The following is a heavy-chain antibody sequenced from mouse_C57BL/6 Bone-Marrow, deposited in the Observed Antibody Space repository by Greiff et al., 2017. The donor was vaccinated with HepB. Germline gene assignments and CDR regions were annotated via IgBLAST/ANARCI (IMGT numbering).Heavy chain of an antibody. CDR3: ARHYYGSSEGYFDV. CDR1: GYSITSGYY. CDR2: ISYDGSN. V-gene: IGHV3-6*01. Sequence: DVKLVESGPGLVKPSQSLSLTCSVTGYSITSGYYWNWIRQFPGNKLEWMGYISYDGSNNYNPSLKNRISITRDTSKNQFFLKLNSVTTEDTATYYCARHYYGSSEGYFDVWGTGTTVTVSS. D-gene: IGHD1-1*01. J-gene: IGHJ1*03.